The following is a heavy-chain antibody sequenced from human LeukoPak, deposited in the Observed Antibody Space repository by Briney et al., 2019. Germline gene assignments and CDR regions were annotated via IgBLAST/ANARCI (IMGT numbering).Heavy chain of an antibody. D-gene: IGHD6-13*01. J-gene: IGHJ4*02. CDR3: ARVAAGGKGFDY. Sequence: GGSPRLSCAASGFTFSSYSMNWVRQAPGKGLEWVSSISSSSSYIYYADSVKGRFTISRDNAKNSLYLQMNSLRAGDTAVYYCARVAAGGKGFDYWGQGTLVTVSS. CDR1: GFTFSSYS. V-gene: IGHV3-21*01. CDR2: ISSSSSYI.